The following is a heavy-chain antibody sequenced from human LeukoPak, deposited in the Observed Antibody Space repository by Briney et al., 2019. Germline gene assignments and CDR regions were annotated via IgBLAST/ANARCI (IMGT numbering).Heavy chain of an antibody. CDR3: ARGMEPNPTTELLFDYYYYMDV. V-gene: IGHV1-2*02. CDR2: IIPNSGGT. Sequence: VASVKVSCKASGYTFTDYYIHWVRQAPGQGLEWMGWIIPNSGGTNYAQKFQGRVTMTRDTSISTAYMELSSLRSEDTAVYYCARGMEPNPTTELLFDYYYYMDVWGKGTTVTVSS. J-gene: IGHJ6*03. CDR1: GYTFTDYY. D-gene: IGHD2-2*01.